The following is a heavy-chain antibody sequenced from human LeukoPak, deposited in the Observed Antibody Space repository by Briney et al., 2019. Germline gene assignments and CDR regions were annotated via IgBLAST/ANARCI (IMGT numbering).Heavy chain of an antibody. CDR3: AKGVALDY. D-gene: IGHD2-15*01. CDR2: ISWNSGSI. CDR1: GFTFDDYA. Sequence: GGSLRLSCAASGFTFDDYAMHWVRQAPGKGLEWVSGISWNSGSIGYADSVKGRFTISRDNAKNSLYLQMNSLRAEDTALYYCAKGVALDYWGQGTLVTVSS. V-gene: IGHV3-9*01. J-gene: IGHJ4*02.